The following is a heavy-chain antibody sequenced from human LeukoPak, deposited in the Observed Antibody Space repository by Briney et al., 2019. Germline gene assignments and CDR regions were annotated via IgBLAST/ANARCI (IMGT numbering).Heavy chain of an antibody. Sequence: SETLSLTCTVSGGSISSTSYYWGWIRQAPGKGLEWLASIYYSGATYYNPPLKSRLTVSGDTSNNRFSLELTSVTAADTAVYYCARQGLQQLLPGSNFWGQGTLVTVSS. CDR2: IYYSGAT. V-gene: IGHV4-39*01. CDR1: GGSISSTSYY. D-gene: IGHD6-13*01. CDR3: ARQGLQQLLPGSNF. J-gene: IGHJ4*02.